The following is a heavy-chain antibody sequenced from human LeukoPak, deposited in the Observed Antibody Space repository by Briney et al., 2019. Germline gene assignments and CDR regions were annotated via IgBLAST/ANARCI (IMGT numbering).Heavy chain of an antibody. CDR2: IIPILGIA. CDR3: ASVPGSSGYLPGE. CDR1: GYTLTELS. D-gene: IGHD3-22*01. Sequence: GASVKVSCKVSGYTLTELSMHWVRQAPGKGLEWMGRIIPILGIANYAQKFQGRVTITADKSTSTAYMELSSLRSEDTAVYYCASVPGSSGYLPGEWGQGTLVTVSS. V-gene: IGHV1-69*02. J-gene: IGHJ4*02.